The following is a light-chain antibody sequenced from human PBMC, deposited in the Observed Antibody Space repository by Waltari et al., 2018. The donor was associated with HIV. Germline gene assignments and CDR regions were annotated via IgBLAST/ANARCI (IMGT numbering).Light chain of an antibody. Sequence: DIQMTQSPPSVSAFVGDTVIITCRASQDITTSLAWYQFKSGKAPKLVIYDAYKLGTGVPSRFAGSGSGTDFTLTITSLQSEDFATYYCQHGKTFPHTFGGGTRVG. CDR2: DAY. J-gene: IGKJ4*01. V-gene: IGKV1-12*01. CDR1: QDITTS. CDR3: QHGKTFPHT.